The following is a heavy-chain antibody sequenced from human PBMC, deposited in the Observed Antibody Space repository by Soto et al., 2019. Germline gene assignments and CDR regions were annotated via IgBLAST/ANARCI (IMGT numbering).Heavy chain of an antibody. V-gene: IGHV1-18*04. D-gene: IGHD3-22*01. CDR3: ARVRYYYDSSGYPDY. Sequence: QVQLVQSGAEVKKPGASVKVSCKASGYTFTSYGISWVRQAPGQGLEWMGWFSAYNGNTNYAQKLQGRVTMTTDTTTRTAYMELRSLVSHDTAVYYCARVRYYYDSSGYPDYWGQGTLVTVSS. CDR2: FSAYNGNT. CDR1: GYTFTSYG. J-gene: IGHJ4*02.